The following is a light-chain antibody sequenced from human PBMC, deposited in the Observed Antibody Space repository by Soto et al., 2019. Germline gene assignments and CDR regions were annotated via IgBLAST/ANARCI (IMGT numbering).Light chain of an antibody. Sequence: QSVLTQPPSVSRAPGQRVTMSCSGSTSDIGSNSVNWYQQLPGTAPSLLIYSNNHRPSGVPDRFSGSKSGTSASLAISGLRSEDEADYYCATWSDSLKGWVFGGGTKVTVL. J-gene: IGLJ3*02. CDR2: SNN. CDR1: TSDIGSNS. CDR3: ATWSDSLKGWV. V-gene: IGLV1-44*01.